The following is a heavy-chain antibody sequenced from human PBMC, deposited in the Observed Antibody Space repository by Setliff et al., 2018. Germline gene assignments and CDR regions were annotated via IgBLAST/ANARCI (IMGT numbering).Heavy chain of an antibody. Sequence: PSETLSLTCTVSGGSISSHYWTWIRQPAGKGLEWIGRLYTSGDTNYNPSLKSRVSMSLDTSKNQFSLKLSSVTAADTAVYYCARDRVVVLAGRRGFHFDYWGQGTLVTVSS. V-gene: IGHV4-4*07. CDR1: GGSISSHY. CDR2: LYTSGDT. J-gene: IGHJ4*02. CDR3: ARDRVVVLAGRRGFHFDY. D-gene: IGHD2-15*01.